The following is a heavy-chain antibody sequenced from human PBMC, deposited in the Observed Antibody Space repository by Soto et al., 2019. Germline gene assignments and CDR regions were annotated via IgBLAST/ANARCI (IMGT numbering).Heavy chain of an antibody. V-gene: IGHV3-74*01. CDR2: INSDGSST. J-gene: IGHJ1*01. D-gene: IGHD4-17*01. Sequence: PGGSLRLSCAASGFTFSSHWMHWVRQAPGKGLVWVSRINSDGSSTSYTDSVKGRFTVSRDNARNTLYLQMNSLRGLYGDPREYFQYWGQGTLVTVSS. CDR1: GFTFSSHW. CDR3: FQY.